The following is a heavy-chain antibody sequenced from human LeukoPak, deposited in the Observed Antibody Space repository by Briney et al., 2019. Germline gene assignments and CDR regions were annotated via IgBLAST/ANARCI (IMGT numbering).Heavy chain of an antibody. D-gene: IGHD3-22*01. Sequence: PGGSLRLSCAASGFTFSHYAMTWVREAPGKGLEWVSGISNSGGATYYGDSVKGRFTVSRDNTKNTLYLQMNSLRVEDTAVYYCAKGYDSSGVADYWGQGTLVTVSS. CDR3: AKGYDSSGVADY. CDR2: ISNSGGAT. J-gene: IGHJ4*02. CDR1: GFTFSHYA. V-gene: IGHV3-23*01.